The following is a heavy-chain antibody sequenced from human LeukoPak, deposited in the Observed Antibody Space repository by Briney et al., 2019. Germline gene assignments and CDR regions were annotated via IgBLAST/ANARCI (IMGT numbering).Heavy chain of an antibody. CDR1: GYTFTKYV. V-gene: IGHV1-3*01. CDR2: INAGNGDT. Sequence: EASVKVSCKASGYTFTKYVVHWVRQAPGQRPEWMGWINAGNGDTEYSQNFQDRVTITRDTSANTAYMELSSLSSEDTALYYCARDDCGDTCYPGGYWGQGTLVTVSS. J-gene: IGHJ4*02. D-gene: IGHD2-21*01. CDR3: ARDDCGDTCYPGGY.